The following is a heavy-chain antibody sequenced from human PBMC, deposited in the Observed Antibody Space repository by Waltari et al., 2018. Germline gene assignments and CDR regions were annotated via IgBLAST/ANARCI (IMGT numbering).Heavy chain of an antibody. V-gene: IGHV3-23*01. CDR2: ISDAGDFI. J-gene: IGHJ4*02. Sequence: SPDVTTWVRRSPGKGLEWFSSISDAGDFINCATSVKGRFIISRDNSKNTLYLQMNSLKAYDTAVYYCARGSGVDSWGQGTLVTISS. CDR3: ARGSGVDS. CDR1: SPDV. D-gene: IGHD7-27*01.